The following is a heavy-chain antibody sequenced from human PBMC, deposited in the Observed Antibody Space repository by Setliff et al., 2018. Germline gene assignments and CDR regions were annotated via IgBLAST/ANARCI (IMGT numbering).Heavy chain of an antibody. CDR3: AKDKGGQQWLRAYYFDY. Sequence: GGSLRLSCAAFEFTFSRYSMNWVRQAPGKGLEWVASISVSSSFIYYADSVKGRFTVSRDNAKNLLYLQMNSLRAEDTAVYYCAKDKGGQQWLRAYYFDYWGQGTLVTVSS. CDR2: ISVSSSFI. V-gene: IGHV3-21*01. CDR1: EFTFSRYS. D-gene: IGHD6-19*01. J-gene: IGHJ4*02.